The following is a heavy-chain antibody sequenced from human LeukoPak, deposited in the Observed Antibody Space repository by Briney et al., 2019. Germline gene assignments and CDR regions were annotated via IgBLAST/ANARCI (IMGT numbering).Heavy chain of an antibody. J-gene: IGHJ4*02. CDR1: GFTFNVYS. Sequence: GGSLRLSCAASGFTFNVYSMVWVRQAPGKGLEWLSYIGYTSTPIYYADSVKGRFTVSRDNAKNSLYLQMRSLKDEDTAVYYCASAGSDTQSWWFDYWGQGALVTVSS. CDR2: IGYTSTPI. CDR3: ASAGSDTQSWWFDY. V-gene: IGHV3-48*02. D-gene: IGHD2-15*01.